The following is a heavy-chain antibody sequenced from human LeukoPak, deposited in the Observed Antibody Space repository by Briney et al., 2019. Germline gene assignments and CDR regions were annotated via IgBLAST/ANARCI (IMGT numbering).Heavy chain of an antibody. J-gene: IGHJ6*03. D-gene: IGHD6-19*01. CDR2: IRWDGKYT. CDR1: GFNFIEYG. Sequence: GGSLRLSCTGSGFNFIEYGIIWVRQAPGKGLEWVAFIRWDGKYTYYGDSVKGRFTISRDTSKNTVLLQMNSLTSEDTALYHCAKCGAGTVYYYYMDVWGKGTTVTISS. CDR3: AKCGAGTVYYYYMDV. V-gene: IGHV3-30*02.